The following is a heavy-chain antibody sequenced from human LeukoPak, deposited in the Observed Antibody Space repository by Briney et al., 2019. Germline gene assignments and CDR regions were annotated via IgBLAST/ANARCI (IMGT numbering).Heavy chain of an antibody. Sequence: SETLSLTCTVSGGSISRYHWTWIRQTPGKGLEWIAYIYDSGVTNYNPSLKSRVTISVDTSKNQFSLKLSSVTAADTAVYYCAREGVRYFDWLPQNAFDIWGQGTMVTVSS. J-gene: IGHJ3*02. D-gene: IGHD3-9*01. CDR3: AREGVRYFDWLPQNAFDI. CDR2: IYDSGVT. V-gene: IGHV4-59*01. CDR1: GGSISRYH.